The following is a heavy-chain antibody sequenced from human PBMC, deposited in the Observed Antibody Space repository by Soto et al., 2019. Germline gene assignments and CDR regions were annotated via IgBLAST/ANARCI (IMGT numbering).Heavy chain of an antibody. V-gene: IGHV3-33*01. CDR1: GFTFSSYG. CDR3: ARPLSGLSTRHHYDVMDV. J-gene: IGHJ6*02. Sequence: GRSLRLCCTASGFTFSSYGMHGVRQAPGKGLEWVAVIWYDGSNKYYADSVKGRFTISRDNSKNTLYLQMNSLRAEDTAVYYCARPLSGLSTRHHYDVMDVWGQGTTVSVSS. CDR2: IWYDGSNK. D-gene: IGHD3-10*01.